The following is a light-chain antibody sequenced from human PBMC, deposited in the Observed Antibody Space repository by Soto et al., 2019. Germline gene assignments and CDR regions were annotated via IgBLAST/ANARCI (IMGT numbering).Light chain of an antibody. CDR2: GAS. Sequence: EIVLTQSPGTLSLSPGERATLSCRASQSVSSSYLAWYQQKPGQAPRLLIYGASSRATGIPDRFSGSGSGTDFTLTISRLEPEDFAVYYCQQYGSSCNRTFGQGTKV. CDR1: QSVSSSY. V-gene: IGKV3-20*01. J-gene: IGKJ1*01. CDR3: QQYGSSCNRT.